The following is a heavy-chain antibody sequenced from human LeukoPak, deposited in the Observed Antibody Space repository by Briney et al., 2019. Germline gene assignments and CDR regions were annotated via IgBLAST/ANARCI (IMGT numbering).Heavy chain of an antibody. Sequence: PGGSLRLSCAASGFTISSNWMHWVRQAPGKWLLWVSRINSDGSDISYADSVKGRFTISRDNAKNTLYLQMNSLRAEDTAVYYCVREYSSSSGRAFDIWGQGTMVTVSP. D-gene: IGHD6-6*01. CDR3: VREYSSSSGRAFDI. V-gene: IGHV3-74*01. J-gene: IGHJ3*02. CDR1: GFTISSNW. CDR2: INSDGSDI.